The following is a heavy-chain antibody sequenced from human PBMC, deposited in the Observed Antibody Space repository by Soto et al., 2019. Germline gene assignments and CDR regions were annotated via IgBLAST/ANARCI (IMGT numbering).Heavy chain of an antibody. D-gene: IGHD3-10*01. CDR2: ISGSGGST. J-gene: IGHJ4*02. V-gene: IGHV3-23*01. Sequence: EVQLLESGGGLVQPGGSLRPSCAASGFTFSSYAMSWVRQAPGKGLEWVSAISGSGGSTYYADSVKGRFTISRDNSKNTLYLQMNSLRAEDTAVYYCAKQNFGELIRIYFDYWGQGTLVTVSS. CDR1: GFTFSSYA. CDR3: AKQNFGELIRIYFDY.